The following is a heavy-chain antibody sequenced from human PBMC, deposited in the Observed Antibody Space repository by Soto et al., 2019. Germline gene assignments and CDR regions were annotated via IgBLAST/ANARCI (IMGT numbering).Heavy chain of an antibody. J-gene: IGHJ5*02. CDR1: GGSFSGSY. D-gene: IGHD3-3*01. V-gene: IGHV4-34*01. CDR2: INHSGST. Sequence: SETLSLTCAVYGGSFSGSYWSWIRQPPGKGLEWIGEINHSGSTNYNPSLKSRVTISVDTSKTTFALKLSTVTAADTAVYYCAGGDGFWSGFWFDPWGQGTLVTVSS. CDR3: AGGDGFWSGFWFDP.